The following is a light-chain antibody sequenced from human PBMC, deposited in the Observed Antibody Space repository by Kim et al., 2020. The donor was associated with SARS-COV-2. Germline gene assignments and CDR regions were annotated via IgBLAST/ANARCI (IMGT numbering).Light chain of an antibody. CDR3: QQYNSYSQTWT. Sequence: VGDIVTSTCRASHSINDFLAWYQQKPGKAPKLLSYRASSLESGVPSRFSGSQSGTEFTLTSSSLQPDDSATYYCQQYNSYSQTWTFGQGTKVDIK. CDR2: RAS. CDR1: HSINDF. J-gene: IGKJ1*01. V-gene: IGKV1-5*03.